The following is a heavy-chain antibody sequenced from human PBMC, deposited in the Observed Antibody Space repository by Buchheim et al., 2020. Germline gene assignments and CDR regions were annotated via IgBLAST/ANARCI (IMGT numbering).Heavy chain of an antibody. J-gene: IGHJ5*02. D-gene: IGHD3-10*01. V-gene: IGHV4-31*03. CDR3: ARDRARFYYGSGSGNWFDP. Sequence: QVQLQESGPGLVKPSQTLSLTCTVSGGSINSGAYYWSWIRQHPGKGLEWIGHIFYSGSTYYNPSLKSRVTISVETSKNQFSLKLSSVTAADTAMYYCARDRARFYYGSGSGNWFDPWGQGTL. CDR1: GGSINSGAYY. CDR2: IFYSGST.